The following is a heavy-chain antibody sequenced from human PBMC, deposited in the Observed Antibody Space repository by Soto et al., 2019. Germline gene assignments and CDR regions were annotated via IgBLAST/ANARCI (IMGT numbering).Heavy chain of an antibody. CDR2: LYPGDSDT. D-gene: IGHD6-19*01. CDR3: ARHKDSNGWYYYYYGMDV. CDR1: GYSFTSYW. J-gene: IGHJ6*02. V-gene: IGHV5-51*01. Sequence: GESLKISCKGSGYSFTSYWIGWVRQMPGKGLEWMGILYPGDSDTRYSPSFQGQVTISADKSISTAYLQWSSLKASDTAMYYCARHKDSNGWYYYYYGMDVWGQGTTVTVSS.